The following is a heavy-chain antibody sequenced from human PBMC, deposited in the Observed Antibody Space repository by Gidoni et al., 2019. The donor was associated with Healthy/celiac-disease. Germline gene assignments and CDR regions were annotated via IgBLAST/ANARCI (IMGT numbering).Heavy chain of an antibody. V-gene: IGHV5-51*01. CDR1: GSSCTSYW. CDR2: IDPGDSDT. D-gene: IGHD3-3*01. J-gene: IGHJ4*02. Sequence: EVQLVQSGAAVKKPGESLKISCKGSGSSCTSYWIGWVRQMPGKGLEWMGIIDPGDSDTRYSPSFKGQVTISANKSISTAYLQWSSLKASDTAMYYCSRHGDDFWSGVDYWGQGTLVTVSS. CDR3: SRHGDDFWSGVDY.